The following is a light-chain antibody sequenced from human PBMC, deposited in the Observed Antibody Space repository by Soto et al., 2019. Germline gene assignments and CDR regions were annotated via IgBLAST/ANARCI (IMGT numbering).Light chain of an antibody. CDR2: ESS. Sequence: QSALTQPPSASGSPGQSVTISCTGTSSDVGGYDYVSWYQQHPGKAPKLLIYESSQRPSGVPARFSGSRSGNTASLIISGLQADDEADYYCGSYAGSPFIVFGTGTKLTVL. V-gene: IGLV2-8*01. J-gene: IGLJ1*01. CDR1: SSDVGGYDY. CDR3: GSYAGSPFIV.